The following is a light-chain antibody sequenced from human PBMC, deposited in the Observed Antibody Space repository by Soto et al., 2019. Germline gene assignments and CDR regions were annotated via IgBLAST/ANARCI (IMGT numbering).Light chain of an antibody. CDR2: EVN. CDR1: SRDIGNYNF. Sequence: QSVLTQPASVSGSPGQSITVSCIGTSRDIGNYNFVSWYQQHPGKAPRLLIYEVNNRPSGVSNRFSGSKSGNTASLTISGLKADDAADYYCSYYTTSSTLAFCGGTKLTV. CDR3: SYYTTSSTLA. V-gene: IGLV2-14*01. J-gene: IGLJ2*01.